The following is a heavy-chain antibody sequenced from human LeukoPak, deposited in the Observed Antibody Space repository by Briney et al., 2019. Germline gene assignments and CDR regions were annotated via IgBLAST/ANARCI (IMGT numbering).Heavy chain of an antibody. CDR3: AREYSSSSGRGLDI. CDR2: ISSSRSNI. V-gene: IGHV3-48*01. D-gene: IGHD6-6*01. J-gene: IGHJ3*02. Sequence: GGSLRLSCAASRFTFSSYSMNWVRQAPGKGLEWVSYISSSRSNIYYADSVKGRFTISRDNAKNSLYLQMNSLRAEDTALYYCAREYSSSSGRGLDIWGQGARVTVSS. CDR1: RFTFSSYS.